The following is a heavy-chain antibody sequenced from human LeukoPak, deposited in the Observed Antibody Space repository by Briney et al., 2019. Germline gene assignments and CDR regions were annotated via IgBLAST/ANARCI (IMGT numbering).Heavy chain of an antibody. V-gene: IGHV1-2*06. Sequence: ASVKVSCTASGYTLTDYYMHWVRQAPGQGLEWMGRINPNSGGTNYAQKFQGRVTMTRDTSISTVYMELSRLRSDDTAVYYCARVGYYESSGYYEYWGQGALVTVSS. CDR1: GYTLTDYY. CDR2: INPNSGGT. CDR3: ARVGYYESSGYYEY. D-gene: IGHD3-22*01. J-gene: IGHJ4*02.